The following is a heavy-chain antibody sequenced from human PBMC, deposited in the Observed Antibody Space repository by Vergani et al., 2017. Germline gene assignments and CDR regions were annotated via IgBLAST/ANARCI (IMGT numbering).Heavy chain of an antibody. CDR1: GGSFTSYH. J-gene: IGHJ6*03. D-gene: IGHD4-11*01. CDR2: IDHTGRP. V-gene: IGHV4-34*01. Sequence: QVQLQQWGGGLLKPSETLSLTCVVNGGSFTSYHWTWIRQSPGEGLEWVGDIDHTGRPDYNTSLKSRLTMSVDKSRNQFSLTLNSVTATDTAIYFFARVNTETNGHLYYYYYMDVWGQGTAVTVS. CDR3: ARVNTETNGHLYYYYYMDV.